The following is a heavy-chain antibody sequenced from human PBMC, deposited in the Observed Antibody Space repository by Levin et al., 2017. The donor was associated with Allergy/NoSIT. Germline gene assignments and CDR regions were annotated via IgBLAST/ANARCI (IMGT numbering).Heavy chain of an antibody. D-gene: IGHD6-13*01. CDR1: GYTFTGYY. Sequence: ASVKVSCKASGYTFTGYYMLWVRQAPGQGLEWMGWINPNTGGTNYAQKFQGWVTMTRDTSISTAYMELSRLKSDDTAVYYCARADRYRRSWYEFDYWGQGTLVTVSS. J-gene: IGHJ4*02. V-gene: IGHV1-2*04. CDR3: ARADRYRRSWYEFDY. CDR2: INPNTGGT.